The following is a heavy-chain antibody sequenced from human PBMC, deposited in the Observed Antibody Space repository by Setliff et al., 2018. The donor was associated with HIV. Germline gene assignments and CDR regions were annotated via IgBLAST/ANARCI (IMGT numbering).Heavy chain of an antibody. J-gene: IGHJ4*02. CDR1: GFSVGDNY. CDR2: IYAAGAT. D-gene: IGHD6-13*01. CDR3: ATQTGFYNSHWYDY. Sequence: PGGSLRLSCEISGFSVGDNYMTWVRQTPKMGLEWVSLIYAAGATYYADSVEGRFTISRDTSTNTLYLQMHSLRAEDTGVYYCATQTGFYNSHWYDYWGQGTMVTVSS. V-gene: IGHV3-66*01.